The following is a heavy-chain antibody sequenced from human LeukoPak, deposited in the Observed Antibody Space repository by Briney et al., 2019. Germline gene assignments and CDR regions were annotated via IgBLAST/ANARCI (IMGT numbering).Heavy chain of an antibody. Sequence: SETLSLTCAVYGGSFSGYYWSWIRQPPGKGLEWIGEINHSGSTNYNPSLKSRVTISVDTSKNQFSLKLSSVTAADTAVYYCARFGGAVAGTIYGNYFDYWGQGTLVTVSS. D-gene: IGHD6-19*01. CDR3: ARFGGAVAGTIYGNYFDY. V-gene: IGHV4-34*01. J-gene: IGHJ4*02. CDR1: GGSFSGYY. CDR2: INHSGST.